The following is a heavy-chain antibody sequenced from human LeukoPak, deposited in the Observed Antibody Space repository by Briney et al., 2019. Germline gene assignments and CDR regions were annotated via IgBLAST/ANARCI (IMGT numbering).Heavy chain of an antibody. D-gene: IGHD3-10*01. Sequence: SETLSLTCTVSGGYMSSNYWGWIRRPPGKGLEWIGYIHHTRGATYSPSLRSRLSLSIDTSRNQFSLRLNSVAPADTAVYFCARVRDRYGETDYWGQGALVTVSS. J-gene: IGHJ4*02. CDR1: GGYMSSNY. CDR3: ARVRDRYGETDY. V-gene: IGHV4-59*01. CDR2: IHHTRGA.